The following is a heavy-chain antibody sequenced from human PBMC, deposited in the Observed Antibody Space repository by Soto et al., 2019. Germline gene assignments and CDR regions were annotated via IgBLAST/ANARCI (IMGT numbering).Heavy chain of an antibody. J-gene: IGHJ5*02. V-gene: IGHV2-5*02. CDR2: IYWDDDK. D-gene: IGHD6-13*01. Sequence: QITLKESGPTLVKPTQTLTLTCTFSGFSLSTSGVGVGWIRQPPGKALEWLALIYWDDDKRYSPSLKSRLTSTKDPPKNQVVLTMTNMDPIDTATSSCAPRPHTAAGNWFDPWGQGTLVTVSS. CDR3: APRPHTAAGNWFDP. CDR1: GFSLSTSGVG.